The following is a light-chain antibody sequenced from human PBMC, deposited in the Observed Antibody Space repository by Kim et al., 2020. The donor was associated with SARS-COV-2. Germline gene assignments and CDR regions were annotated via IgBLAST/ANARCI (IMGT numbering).Light chain of an antibody. Sequence: NFMLTQPHSVSESPGKTVTISCTGSSGSIASNSVQWYQQRPGSAHTTVIYEDNQRPSGVPDRFSGSIDSSSNSASLTISGLKTEDEADYYCQSYNSSDWVFGGGTQLTVL. CDR2: EDN. CDR3: QSYNSSDWV. J-gene: IGLJ3*02. CDR1: SGSIASNS. V-gene: IGLV6-57*02.